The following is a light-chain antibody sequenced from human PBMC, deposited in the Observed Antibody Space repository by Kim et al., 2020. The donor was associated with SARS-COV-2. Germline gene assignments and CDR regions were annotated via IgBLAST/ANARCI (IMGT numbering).Light chain of an antibody. CDR1: SLRSYY. Sequence: AVSVALGQTVRITCQGDSLRSYYASWYQQKPGQAPVLVIYGKNNRPSGIPDRFSGSSSGNTASLTITGAQAEDEADYYCNSRDSSGNHYVFGTGT. CDR3: NSRDSSGNHYV. J-gene: IGLJ1*01. CDR2: GKN. V-gene: IGLV3-19*01.